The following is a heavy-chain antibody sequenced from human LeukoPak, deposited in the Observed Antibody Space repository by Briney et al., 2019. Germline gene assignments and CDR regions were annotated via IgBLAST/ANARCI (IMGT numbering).Heavy chain of an antibody. J-gene: IGHJ4*02. V-gene: IGHV3-23*01. CDR3: AKVANNFWCGLDY. CDR1: GFTFSSYA. CDR2: ISGSGGST. Sequence: GGSLRLSCAASGFTFSSYAMSWVRQAPGKGRECVSAISGSGGSTYYADSVKGRFTISRDNSKNTLYLQMNSLRAEDTAIYYCAKVANNFWCGLDYWGQGALVTVSS. D-gene: IGHD3-3*01.